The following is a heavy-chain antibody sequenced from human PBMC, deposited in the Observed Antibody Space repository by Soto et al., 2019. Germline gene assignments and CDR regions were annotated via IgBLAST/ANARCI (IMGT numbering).Heavy chain of an antibody. CDR1: EFTFGNAW. CDR2: VKSKADGGTT. Sequence: GGSLRLSCAASEFTFGNAWMSWVRQAPGKGLEWVGRVKSKADGGTTDYVAPVKGRFAISRDDSKNTLFLQMNSLKTEDTAVYYCTTDLRYSYGFDPWGQGTLVTVSS. CDR3: TTDLRYSYGFDP. D-gene: IGHD5-18*01. V-gene: IGHV3-15*01. J-gene: IGHJ5*02.